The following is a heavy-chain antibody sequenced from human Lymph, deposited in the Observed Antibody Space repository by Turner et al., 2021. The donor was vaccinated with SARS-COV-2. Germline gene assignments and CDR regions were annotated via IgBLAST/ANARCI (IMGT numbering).Heavy chain of an antibody. CDR2: ISFDGSNK. J-gene: IGHJ4*02. V-gene: IGHV3-30-3*01. CDR3: ARGLSGNYYFFDY. CDR1: GFTFSNYA. D-gene: IGHD1-26*01. Sequence: QVQLVESGGGGVQPGRSLRLSCAASGFTFSNYAMHWVRQTPGKGLELVAIISFDGSNKYYADSVKGRFTISRDNSKNTLSLQMNSLRAEDTAVYYCARGLSGNYYFFDYWGQGTLVTVSS.